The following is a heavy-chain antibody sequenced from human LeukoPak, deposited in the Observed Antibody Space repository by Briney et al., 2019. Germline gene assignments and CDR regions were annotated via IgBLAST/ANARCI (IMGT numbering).Heavy chain of an antibody. CDR2: IYYSGST. CDR3: ARESQEKYYFDY. Sequence: SETLSLTCTVSGGSVSSRSYYWSWIRQPPGKGLEWIGYIYYSGSTNYNPSLKSRVTISVDTSKNQFSLKLSSVTAADTAVYYCARESQEKYYFDYWGQGTLVTVSS. D-gene: IGHD5-24*01. V-gene: IGHV4-61*01. CDR1: GGSVSSRSYY. J-gene: IGHJ4*02.